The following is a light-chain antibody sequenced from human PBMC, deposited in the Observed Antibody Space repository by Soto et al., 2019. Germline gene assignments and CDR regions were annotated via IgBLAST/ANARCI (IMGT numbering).Light chain of an antibody. V-gene: IGLV2-14*01. CDR3: SSYTSSSTLAYV. CDR1: SSDVGAYNY. CDR2: EVS. Sequence: QSALNQPASVSASPGQSITISCTGTSSDVGAYNYVSWYQQHPGKAPKLMIYEVSNRPSGVSNRFSGSKSGSTASLTISGLQAEDEADYYCSSYTSSSTLAYVFGTGTKVTVL. J-gene: IGLJ1*01.